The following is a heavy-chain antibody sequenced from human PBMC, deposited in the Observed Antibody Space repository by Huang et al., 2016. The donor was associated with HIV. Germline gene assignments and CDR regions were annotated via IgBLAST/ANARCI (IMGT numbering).Heavy chain of an antibody. J-gene: IGHJ3*02. Sequence: QLQLQESGPGLVKSSGTLSLTCTVSGGSIGSSSYYWGWIRQPPGKGLEWIGNVYYRGSTHYNPSLKSRVTISVDTSKNQFSLKLTSVTAADTAIYYCARLINYYESSGYSRRSTFDIWGQGTMVTVSS. CDR3: ARLINYYESSGYSRRSTFDI. V-gene: IGHV4-39*01. D-gene: IGHD3-22*01. CDR2: VYYRGST. CDR1: GGSIGSSSYY.